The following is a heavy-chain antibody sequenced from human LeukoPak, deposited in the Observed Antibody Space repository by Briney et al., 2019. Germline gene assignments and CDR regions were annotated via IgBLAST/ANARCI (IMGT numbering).Heavy chain of an antibody. Sequence: GGSLRLSCAASGFTFSSYSMNWVRQAPGKGLEWVSSISSSSSYIYYADSVKGRFTISRDNAKNSLYLQMNSLRAEDTAVYYCAREGIAAAGTLDNYYYYGMDVWGQGTTVTASS. CDR1: GFTFSSYS. D-gene: IGHD6-13*01. CDR2: ISSSSSYI. V-gene: IGHV3-21*01. CDR3: AREGIAAAGTLDNYYYYGMDV. J-gene: IGHJ6*02.